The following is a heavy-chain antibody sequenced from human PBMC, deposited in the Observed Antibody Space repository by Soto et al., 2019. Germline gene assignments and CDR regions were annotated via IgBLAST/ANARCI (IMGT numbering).Heavy chain of an antibody. J-gene: IGHJ6*02. Sequence: QVQLVQSGAEVKKPGASVKVSCKASGYTFTGYYMHWVRQAPGQGLEWMGWINPNSGGTNYAQKFQGWVTMTRDTSISTAYMELSRLRSDDTAVYYCARVAAPNYYYGMDVWCQGTTVTVSS. CDR1: GYTFTGYY. CDR2: INPNSGGT. CDR3: ARVAAPNYYYGMDV. V-gene: IGHV1-2*04. D-gene: IGHD6-6*01.